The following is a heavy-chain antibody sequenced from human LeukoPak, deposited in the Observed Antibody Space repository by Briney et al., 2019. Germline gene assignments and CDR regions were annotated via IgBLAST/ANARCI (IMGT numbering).Heavy chain of an antibody. CDR1: GGSISSYY. V-gene: IGHV4-59*01. J-gene: IGHJ3*02. CDR2: IYYSGST. D-gene: IGHD2-21*01. CDR3: ASSSLVVVVTYGFDI. Sequence: SETLSLTCTVSGGSISSYYWSWIRQPPGKGLEWIGYIYYSGSTNYNPSLKSRVTISVDTSKNQFSLKLSSVTAADTALYYCASSSLVVVVTYGFDIWGRGTAVTVSS.